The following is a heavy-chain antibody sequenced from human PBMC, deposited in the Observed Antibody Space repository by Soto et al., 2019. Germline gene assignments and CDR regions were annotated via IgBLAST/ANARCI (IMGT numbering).Heavy chain of an antibody. CDR2: INHSGST. CDR1: GGSFSGYY. D-gene: IGHD2-2*01. V-gene: IGHV4-34*01. CDR3: ASSSPENIVVVPAAIDY. Sequence: SETLSLTCAVYGGSFSGYYWSWIRQPPGKGLEWIGEINHSGSTNYNPSLKSRVTISVDTSKNQFSLKLSSVTAADTAVYYCASSSPENIVVVPAAIDYWDQGTLVTVSS. J-gene: IGHJ4*02.